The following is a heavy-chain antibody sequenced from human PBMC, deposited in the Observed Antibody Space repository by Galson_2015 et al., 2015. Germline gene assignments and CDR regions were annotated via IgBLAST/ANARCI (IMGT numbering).Heavy chain of an antibody. CDR3: ARVDCSSTSCYTYYYYYGMDV. J-gene: IGHJ6*02. CDR2: IWYDGSNK. V-gene: IGHV3-33*01. CDR1: GFTFSSYG. D-gene: IGHD2-2*02. Sequence: SLRLSCAASGFTFSSYGMHWVRQAPGKGLEWVAVIWYDGSNKYYADSVKGRFTISRDDSKNTLYLQMNSLRAEDTAVYYCARVDCSSTSCYTYYYYYGMDVWGQGTTVTVSS.